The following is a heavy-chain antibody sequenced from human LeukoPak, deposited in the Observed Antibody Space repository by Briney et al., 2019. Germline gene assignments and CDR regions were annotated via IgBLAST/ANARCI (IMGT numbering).Heavy chain of an antibody. CDR1: GFTFSSYW. Sequence: GGSLRPSCAASGFTFSSYWMHWVRQAPGKGLVWVSRINSDGSSTSYADSVKGRFTISRDNAKNTLYLQMNSLRAEDTAVYYCARGDYDFWSGYSVDYWGQGTLVTVSS. J-gene: IGHJ4*02. CDR2: INSDGSST. V-gene: IGHV3-74*01. CDR3: ARGDYDFWSGYSVDY. D-gene: IGHD3-3*01.